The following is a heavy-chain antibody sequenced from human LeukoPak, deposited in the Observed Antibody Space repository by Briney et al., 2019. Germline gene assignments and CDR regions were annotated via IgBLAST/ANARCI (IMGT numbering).Heavy chain of an antibody. CDR1: GGSFSGYY. V-gene: IGHV4-34*01. CDR2: INHSGST. J-gene: IGHJ5*02. Sequence: PSETRSLTCAVYGGSFSGYYWSWIRQPPGKGLEWIGEINHSGSTNYNPSLKSRVTISVDTSKNEFSLRLSSVTAADTAVYYCARDQNPSWFDPWGQGTLVTVSS. CDR3: ARDQNPSWFDP.